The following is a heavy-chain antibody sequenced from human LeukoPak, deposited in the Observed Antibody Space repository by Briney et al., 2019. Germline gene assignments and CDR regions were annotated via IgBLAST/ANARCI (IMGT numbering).Heavy chain of an antibody. J-gene: IGHJ6*03. CDR3: ARKFRGIVGDYYYYYMDV. D-gene: IGHD1-26*01. CDR1: GYTFTGNY. CDR2: INPNSGGT. V-gene: IGHV1-2*02. Sequence: ASVKVSCKASGYTFTGNYMHWVRQAPGQGLEWMGWINPNSGGTNYAQKFQGRVTMTRDTSIGTAYMELNRLRSDDTAVYYCARKFRGIVGDYYYYYMDVWGKGTTVTVSS.